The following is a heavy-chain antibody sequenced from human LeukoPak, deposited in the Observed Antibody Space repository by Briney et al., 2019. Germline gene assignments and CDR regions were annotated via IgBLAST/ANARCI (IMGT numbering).Heavy chain of an antibody. CDR3: ARDLENPYCSGGSCYSGY. CDR2: INPNSGGT. J-gene: IGHJ4*02. CDR1: GYTFTDYY. Sequence: ASLKVSCKASGYTFTDYYIHWVRQAPGQGLEWVGWINPNSGGTNYAQKFQGRVTMTRDTSISTAYMELSRLRSDDTAVYYCARDLENPYCSGGSCYSGYWGQGTLVTVSS. D-gene: IGHD2-15*01. V-gene: IGHV1-2*02.